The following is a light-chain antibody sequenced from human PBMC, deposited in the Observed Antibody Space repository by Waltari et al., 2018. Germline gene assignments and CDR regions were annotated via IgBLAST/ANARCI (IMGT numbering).Light chain of an antibody. CDR2: SSN. J-gene: IGLJ2*01. Sequence: QSVLTQPPSASGTPGQRVTISCSGSSSNIGSTYVNWYQQLPGTAPKLLIYSSNRRPSGVPDRFSGSKSGTSASLAISGLQSEDEADYYCTGWDDSLNGVVFGGGTKLTVL. CDR1: SSNIGSTY. CDR3: TGWDDSLNGVV. V-gene: IGLV1-44*01.